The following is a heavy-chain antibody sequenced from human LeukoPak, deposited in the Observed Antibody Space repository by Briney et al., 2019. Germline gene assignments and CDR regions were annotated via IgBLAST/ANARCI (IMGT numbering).Heavy chain of an antibody. D-gene: IGHD3-3*01. CDR2: IYSGGST. CDR3: AKELRRFLEWLGLPSQVDY. CDR1: GFTFSSYA. V-gene: IGHV3-23*03. Sequence: GGSLRLSCVVSGFTFSSYAMSWVRQAPGKGLEWVSVIYSGGSTYYADSVKGRFTISRDNSKNTLYLQMNSLRAEDTAVYYCAKELRRFLEWLGLPSQVDYWAREPWSPSPQ. J-gene: IGHJ4*02.